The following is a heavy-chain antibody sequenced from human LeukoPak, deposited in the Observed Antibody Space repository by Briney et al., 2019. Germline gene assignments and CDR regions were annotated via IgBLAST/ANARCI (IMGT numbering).Heavy chain of an antibody. CDR2: FDPEDGET. CDR1: GYTLTELS. D-gene: IGHD2-2*01. CDR3: ARAECSTTNCHTRTRNYYMDV. J-gene: IGHJ6*03. Sequence: ASVKVSCKVSGYTLTELSMHWVRQAPGKGLEWMGGFDPEDGETIYAQKFQGRVTMTEGTSTDTAYLELSSLRFEDTAVYYCARAECSTTNCHTRTRNYYMDVWGTGTPVTVSS. V-gene: IGHV1-24*01.